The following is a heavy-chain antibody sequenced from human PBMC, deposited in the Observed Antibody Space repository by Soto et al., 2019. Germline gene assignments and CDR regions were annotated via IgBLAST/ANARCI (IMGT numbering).Heavy chain of an antibody. CDR1: GYTFTHYY. V-gene: IGHV1-46*01. J-gene: IGHJ4*02. CDR2: INPNGGIT. D-gene: IGHD5-18*01. CDR3: ATSVNSAMAFDY. Sequence: QVQLVQSGAEVKKPGASVRVSCKASGYTFTHYYIHWVRQAPGQGLEWMGIINPNGGITTYAQKFRAGFTMTRDTSMSTVYLELSSLRSEDSAIYYCATSVNSAMAFDYWGQGTLVTVSS.